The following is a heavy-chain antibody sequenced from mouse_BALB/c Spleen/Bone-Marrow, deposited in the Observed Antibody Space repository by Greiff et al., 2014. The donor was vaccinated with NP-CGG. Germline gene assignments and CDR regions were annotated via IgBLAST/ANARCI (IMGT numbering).Heavy chain of an antibody. CDR1: GFTFSSFG. CDR2: ISSGSSTI. CDR3: TRGGNWEDFDY. V-gene: IGHV5-17*02. D-gene: IGHD4-1*01. J-gene: IGHJ2*01. Sequence: VQLKESGGGLVQPGGSRKLSCAASGFTFSSFGMHWARQAPERGLEWVAYISSGSSTIFYADTVKGRFTISRDNPKNTLFLQMTSLRSEDTAMYYCTRGGNWEDFDYWGQGTTLTVSS.